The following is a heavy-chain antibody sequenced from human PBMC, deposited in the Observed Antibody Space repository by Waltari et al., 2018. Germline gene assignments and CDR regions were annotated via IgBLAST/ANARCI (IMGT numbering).Heavy chain of an antibody. CDR3: ARDDSGSSALNAFDI. CDR2: IYYSGRT. CDR1: GGPITDHY. J-gene: IGHJ3*02. V-gene: IGHV4-59*11. D-gene: IGHD1-26*01. Sequence: QVQLQESGPGLVKPSETLSLTCNVYGGPITDHYWSWIRQPPGTGLESIGYIYYSGRTYYNPSLKSRVTISVDTSKNQFSLKLSSVTAADTAVYYCARDDSGSSALNAFDIWGQGTMVTVSS.